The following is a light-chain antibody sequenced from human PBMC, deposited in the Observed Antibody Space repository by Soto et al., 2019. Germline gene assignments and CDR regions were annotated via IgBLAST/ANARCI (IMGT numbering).Light chain of an antibody. Sequence: DIQMTQSPSSLSASLGDRVTITCRASQGISVYLAWYQQKPGKVPKLLIYSASTLQSGVPSRFSGSGSGTDFTLTISSLQPEDVATYYCQKFDTAPLTFGQGTRLEIK. CDR1: QGISVY. V-gene: IGKV1-27*01. CDR2: SAS. J-gene: IGKJ5*01. CDR3: QKFDTAPLT.